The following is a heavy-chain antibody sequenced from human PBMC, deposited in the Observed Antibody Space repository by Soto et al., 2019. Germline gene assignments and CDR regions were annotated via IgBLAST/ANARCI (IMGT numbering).Heavy chain of an antibody. D-gene: IGHD3-3*01. J-gene: IGHJ6*02. V-gene: IGHV4-39*02. CDR3: ATGNIDFWSGYKYFYYGMDV. Sequence: SETLSLTCTVSGGSVRSSNYYWAWIRQPPGKGLEWIGSIRYGGNTYFNPSLKSRLTISVDTSNNHISLRLSFVTAADTALYYCATGNIDFWSGYKYFYYGMDVWGQGTTVT. CDR1: GGSVRSSNYY. CDR2: IRYGGNT.